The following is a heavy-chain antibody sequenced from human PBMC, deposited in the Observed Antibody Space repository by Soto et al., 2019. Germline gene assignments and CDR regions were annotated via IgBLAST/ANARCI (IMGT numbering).Heavy chain of an antibody. CDR1: GGSISRSR. CDR3: ARHYPFGSGSYSPYCFDS. Sequence: PSETLSVTCTVSGGSISRSRWGWIRQPPGKGLEWIGNIYYSGDTYYNPSLKSRLTISVDASKNQFSLKLSSVTAADTAVYYCARHYPFGSGSYSPYCFDSWRHVTLVPVS. V-gene: IGHV4-39*01. J-gene: IGHJ5*01. CDR2: IYYSGDT. D-gene: IGHD3-10*01.